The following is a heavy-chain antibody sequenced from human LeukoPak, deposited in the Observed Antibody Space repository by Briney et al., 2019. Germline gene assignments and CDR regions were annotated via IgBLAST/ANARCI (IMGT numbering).Heavy chain of an antibody. D-gene: IGHD3-3*01. Sequence: GASVKVSCKASGYTFNNHGISWVRQAPGQGLEWMGWISAYNGNTNYAQKLQGRVTMTTDTSTSTAYMELRSLRSDDTAVYYCARVQILYDFWSGYLDYWGQGTLVTVSS. J-gene: IGHJ4*02. CDR2: ISAYNGNT. V-gene: IGHV1-18*01. CDR3: ARVQILYDFWSGYLDY. CDR1: GYTFNNHG.